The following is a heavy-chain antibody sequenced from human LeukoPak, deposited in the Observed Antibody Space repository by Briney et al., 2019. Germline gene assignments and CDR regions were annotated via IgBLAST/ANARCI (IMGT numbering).Heavy chain of an antibody. D-gene: IGHD6-19*01. CDR2: ISEDGINK. J-gene: IGHJ4*02. V-gene: IGHV3-30*18. CDR3: AKDDGAVTDY. CDR1: GFTFSNYG. Sequence: GGSLRLSCAASGFTFSNYGMHCVRQAPGKGLEWVAGISEDGINKYYADSVKARFTISRDNSNNTLFLQMNILRLEDTAVYYCAKDDGAVTDYWGQGALVTVSS.